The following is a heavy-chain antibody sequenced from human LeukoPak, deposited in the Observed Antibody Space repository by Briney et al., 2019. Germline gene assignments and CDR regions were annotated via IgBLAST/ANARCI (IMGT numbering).Heavy chain of an antibody. CDR1: GYSISSGYY. Sequence: PSETLSLTCTVSGYSISSGYYWGWIRQPPGKGLEWIGGISHSGSTYYNPSLKSRVPISVDTSRTQSSLKLSSVTAADTAVYYCARGDSGYDSGRRPYYYYSYMDVWGKGTTVTVSS. CDR2: ISHSGST. CDR3: ARGDSGYDSGRRPYYYYSYMDV. V-gene: IGHV4-38-2*02. J-gene: IGHJ6*03. D-gene: IGHD5-12*01.